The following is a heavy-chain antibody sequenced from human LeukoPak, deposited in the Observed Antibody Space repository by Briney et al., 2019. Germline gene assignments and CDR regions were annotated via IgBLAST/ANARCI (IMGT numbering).Heavy chain of an antibody. V-gene: IGHV4-59*01. CDR3: ARVELIGDWFDP. CDR2: IYYSGST. D-gene: IGHD1-26*01. J-gene: IGHJ5*02. CDR1: GGSISSYY. Sequence: SETLSLTCTVSGGSISSYYWSWIRQPPGKGLEWIGYIYYSGSTNYNPSLKSRVTISVDTSKNQFSLKLSSVTAADTAVYYCARVELIGDWFDPGGQEPLVTVSS.